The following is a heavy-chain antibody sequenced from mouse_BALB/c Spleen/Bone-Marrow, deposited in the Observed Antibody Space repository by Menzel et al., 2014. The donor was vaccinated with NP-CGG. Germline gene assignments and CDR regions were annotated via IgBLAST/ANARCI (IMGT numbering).Heavy chain of an antibody. CDR2: IYPGDGDT. CDR1: GYTFTNYW. CDR3: ARRGYDEGFYFPMDY. Sequence: QVHVKQSGAELARPGASVKLPCKASGYTFTNYWIQWVKQRPGQGLEWIGTIYPGDGDTRYTQNFKGKATLNADKSSNTAYMQLSSLASEDSAVYYCARRGYDEGFYFPMDYWGQGTSVTVSS. J-gene: IGHJ4*01. D-gene: IGHD2-14*01. V-gene: IGHV1-87*01.